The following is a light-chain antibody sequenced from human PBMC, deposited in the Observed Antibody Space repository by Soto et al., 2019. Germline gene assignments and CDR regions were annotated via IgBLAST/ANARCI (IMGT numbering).Light chain of an antibody. CDR1: RGISSN. V-gene: IGKV3-15*01. CDR2: DAS. CDR3: QQYNNWPPWT. Sequence: KLSPGALSSSKGERATLSCRASRGISSNLAWYQQKPGQAPRLLIYDASTRATGIPARFSGSGSGTEFTLTISSLQSEDFAVYYCQQYNNWPPWTLGQGTKVDVK. J-gene: IGKJ1*01.